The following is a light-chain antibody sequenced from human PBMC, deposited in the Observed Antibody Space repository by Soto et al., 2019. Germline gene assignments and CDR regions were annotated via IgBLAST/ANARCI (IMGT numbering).Light chain of an antibody. V-gene: IGLV1-44*01. Sequence: QSVVTQPPSASATPGQRVTISCSGSSSNVGGNIVSWYQQLPGTAPKLLIYRNNQRPSGLPDRFSGSKSGTSAFLAIRGLQSEDEADYYCAVWDDSLNRLVFGGGTKLTVL. J-gene: IGLJ3*02. CDR2: RNN. CDR3: AVWDDSLNRLV. CDR1: SSNVGGNI.